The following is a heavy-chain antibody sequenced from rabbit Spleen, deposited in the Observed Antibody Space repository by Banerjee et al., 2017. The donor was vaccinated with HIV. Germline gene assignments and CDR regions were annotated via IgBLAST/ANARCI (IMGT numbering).Heavy chain of an antibody. Sequence: QSLEESGGDLVKPGGTLTLTCTASGFSFSSSDYMCWVRQAPGKGLEWIACIDAGSSGFTYFVTWAKGRFTISKTSSTTVTLQMTRLTAADTATYFCARDTASSFSSYGMDLWGPGTLVTVS. CDR1: GFSFSSSDY. CDR3: ARDTASSFSSYGMDL. J-gene: IGHJ6*01. CDR2: IDAGSSGFT. D-gene: IGHD8-1*01. V-gene: IGHV1S40*01.